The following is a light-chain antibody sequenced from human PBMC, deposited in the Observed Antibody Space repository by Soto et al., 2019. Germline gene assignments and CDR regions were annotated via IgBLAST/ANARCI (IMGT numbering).Light chain of an antibody. J-gene: IGKJ4*01. CDR1: QNVGNN. CDR2: ATS. CDR3: QQYGDWPLT. Sequence: EIVPTQSPATLSVSPGERATLSCRASQNVGNNFAWYQQKPDQAPRLLIFATSTRATGVPARFSGSGSGTEFTLTISSLQSEDFAVYYCQQYGDWPLTFGGGAKVEIE. V-gene: IGKV3-15*01.